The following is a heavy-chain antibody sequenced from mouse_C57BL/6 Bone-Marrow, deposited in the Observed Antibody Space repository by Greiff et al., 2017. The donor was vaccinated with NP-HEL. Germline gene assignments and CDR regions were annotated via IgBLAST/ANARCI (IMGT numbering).Heavy chain of an antibody. V-gene: IGHV5-6*01. CDR3: ARHPSPLLYYYGSSYFDY. D-gene: IGHD1-1*01. CDR1: GFTFSSYG. J-gene: IGHJ2*01. CDR2: ISSGGSYT. Sequence: EVMLVESGGDLVKPGGSLKLSCAASGFTFSSYGMSWVRQTPDKRLEWVATISSGGSYTYYPDSVKGRFTISRDNAKNTLYLQMSSLKSEDTAMYYCARHPSPLLYYYGSSYFDYWGQGTTLTVSS.